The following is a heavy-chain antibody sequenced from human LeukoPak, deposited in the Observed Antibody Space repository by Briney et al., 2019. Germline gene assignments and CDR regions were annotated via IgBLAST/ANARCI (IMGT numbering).Heavy chain of an antibody. J-gene: IGHJ4*02. D-gene: IGHD2-2*01. CDR1: GYTFTGYY. Sequence: GASVKVSCKASGYTFTGYYMHWVRQAPGQGLEWMGWINPNSGGTNYAQKFQGRVTMTRDTSISTAYMELSRLRSDDTAVYYCARVRPYCSSTSCYGKPYSTTYYFDYWGQGTLVTVSS. CDR3: ARVRPYCSSTSCYGKPYSTTYYFDY. CDR2: INPNSGGT. V-gene: IGHV1-2*02.